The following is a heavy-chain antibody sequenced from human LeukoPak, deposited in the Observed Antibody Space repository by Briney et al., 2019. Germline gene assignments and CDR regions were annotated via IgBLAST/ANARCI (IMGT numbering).Heavy chain of an antibody. V-gene: IGHV3-23*01. CDR1: GFTFSSYA. CDR3: AKDQVVYYGSGSYGY. CDR2: ISGSGGST. Sequence: GGSLRLSCAASGFTFSSYAMSWVRQAPGKGLEWVSAISGSGGSTYYADSVKGRFTISRDNSKNTLYLQMNSLRAEDTAVYYCAKDQVVYYGSGSYGYWGQGTLVTVSS. J-gene: IGHJ4*02. D-gene: IGHD3-10*01.